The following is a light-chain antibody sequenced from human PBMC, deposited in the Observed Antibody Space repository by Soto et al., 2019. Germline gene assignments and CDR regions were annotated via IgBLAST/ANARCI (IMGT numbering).Light chain of an antibody. CDR1: QSFSSSY. V-gene: IGKV3-11*01. CDR2: ESS. Sequence: EIVLTQSPGTLSLSPGERATLSCRASQSFSSSYLDWYQQKPGQAPRLLIYESSNRATGIAARFSGSGSGTDFTLTISSLEPEDFAVYYCQQRSNWPQTFGQGTKVDIK. CDR3: QQRSNWPQT. J-gene: IGKJ1*01.